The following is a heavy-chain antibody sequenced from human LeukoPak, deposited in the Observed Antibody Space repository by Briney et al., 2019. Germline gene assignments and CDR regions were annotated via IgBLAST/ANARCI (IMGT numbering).Heavy chain of an antibody. J-gene: IGHJ5*02. V-gene: IGHV4-34*01. CDR3: ARGRRGGLAADNWFDP. CDR2: INHSGST. CDR1: GGSFSGYY. Sequence: PSETLFLTCAVYGGSFSGYYWSWIRQPPGKGLEWIGEINHSGSTNYNPSLKSRVTISVDTSKKQFSLKLSSVTAADTAVYYCARGRRGGLAADNWFDPWGQGTLVTVSS. D-gene: IGHD2-15*01.